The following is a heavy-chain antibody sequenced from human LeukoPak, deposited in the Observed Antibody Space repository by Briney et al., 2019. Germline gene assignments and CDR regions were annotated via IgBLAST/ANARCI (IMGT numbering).Heavy chain of an antibody. Sequence: GGSLRLFCAASGFTFSNYWMTWVRQAPGKGLEWVANIKQGGREEKYVGSVKGRFAISRDDAKSTLYLQMDSLSGDDTAVYYCARDNGGWFDSWGRGTLVTVSS. CDR1: GFTFSNYW. J-gene: IGHJ5*01. V-gene: IGHV3-7*03. CDR3: ARDNGGWFDS. D-gene: IGHD3-10*01. CDR2: IKQGGREE.